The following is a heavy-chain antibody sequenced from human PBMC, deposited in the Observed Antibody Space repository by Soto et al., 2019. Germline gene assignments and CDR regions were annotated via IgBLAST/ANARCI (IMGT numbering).Heavy chain of an antibody. CDR1: GCNFGDYA. V-gene: IGHV3-49*04. CDR3: SRYRVEADMSDFDY. CDR2: IRVKAYGGTT. D-gene: IGHD6-13*01. J-gene: IGHJ4*02. Sequence: PGGSLRLSYTASGCNFGDYAISWVRQAPGKGLEWVGSIRVKAYGGTTEYAASVRDRFTISRDDSTSTADLQMNSLKTEDTAVYYCSRYRVEADMSDFDYWGEGTQVTVSS.